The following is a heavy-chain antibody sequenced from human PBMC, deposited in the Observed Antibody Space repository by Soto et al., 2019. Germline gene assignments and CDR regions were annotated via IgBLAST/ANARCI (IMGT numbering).Heavy chain of an antibody. Sequence: QVQLQQWGAGLLKPSETLSLTCAVYGGSFSGYYWSWIRQPPGKGLEWIGEINHSGSTNYNPSLNSPVTLARNTPQKRVPLKLSSLTAGDTAVDYCAGYGKDRIAVAGTDDYWGQGTLVTVPS. J-gene: IGHJ4*02. CDR2: INHSGST. CDR3: AGYGKDRIAVAGTDDY. CDR1: GGSFSGYY. V-gene: IGHV4-34*01. D-gene: IGHD6-19*01.